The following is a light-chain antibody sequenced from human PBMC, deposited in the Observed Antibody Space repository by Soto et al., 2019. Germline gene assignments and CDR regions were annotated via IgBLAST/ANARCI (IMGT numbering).Light chain of an antibody. J-gene: IGKJ3*01. CDR1: QSVSSY. CDR2: DAS. Sequence: EIVLTQSPDTLSLSPGERATLPCRASQSVSSYLAWYQQKPGQAPRLLIYDASNRDTGIPARFSGSGSGTDFTLTISSLEPEDFAVYYCQQRSDWLFTFGPGTKVDIK. CDR3: QQRSDWLFT. V-gene: IGKV3-11*01.